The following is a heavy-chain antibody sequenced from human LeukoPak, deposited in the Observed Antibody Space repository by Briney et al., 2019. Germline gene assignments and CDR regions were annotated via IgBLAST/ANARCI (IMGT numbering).Heavy chain of an antibody. Sequence: GGSLRLSCAASGFTFASDSMSWIRQAPGKGLEWVSYISSSGSTIHYADSVKGRFTISRDNAKNSLYLQMNSLRAEDTAVYYCARGGITIFGVVNYWGQGTLVTVSS. V-gene: IGHV3-11*04. CDR2: ISSSGSTI. J-gene: IGHJ4*02. CDR3: ARGGITIFGVVNY. D-gene: IGHD3-3*01. CDR1: GFTFASDS.